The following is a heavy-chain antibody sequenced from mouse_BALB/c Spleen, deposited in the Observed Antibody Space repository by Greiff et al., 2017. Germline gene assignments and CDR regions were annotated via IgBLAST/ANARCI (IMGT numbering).Heavy chain of an antibody. CDR2: IDPANGNT. J-gene: IGHJ3*01. D-gene: IGHD2-2*01. CDR1: GFNIKDTY. Sequence: VQLQQSGAELVKPGASVKLSCTASGFNIKDTYMHWVKQRPEQGLEWIGRIDPANGNTKYDPKFQGKATITADTSSNTAYLQLSSLTSEDIAVYYCAPIYYGYDGPAYWGQGTLVTVSA. CDR3: APIYYGYDGPAY. V-gene: IGHV14-3*02.